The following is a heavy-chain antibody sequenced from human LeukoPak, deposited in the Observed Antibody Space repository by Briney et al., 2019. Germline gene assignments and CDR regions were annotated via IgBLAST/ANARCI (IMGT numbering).Heavy chain of an antibody. CDR3: ARTLWPYDAFDI. Sequence: SETLSLTCAVYGGSFSGYYWSWIRQPPGKGLEWIGEINHSGSTNYNPSLKSRVTISVDTSKNQFSLKLSSVTAEDTAVYYCARTLWPYDAFDIWGQGTMVTVSS. D-gene: IGHD2-21*01. V-gene: IGHV4-34*01. CDR2: INHSGST. J-gene: IGHJ3*02. CDR1: GGSFSGYY.